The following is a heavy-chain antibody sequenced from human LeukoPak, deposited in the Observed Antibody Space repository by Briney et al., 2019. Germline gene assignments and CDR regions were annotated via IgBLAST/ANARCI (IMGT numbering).Heavy chain of an antibody. CDR1: VGSISTISYY. CDR2: IYYSGST. CDR3: ARGYSSGWDPYFES. J-gene: IGHJ4*02. V-gene: IGHV4-39*07. D-gene: IGHD6-19*01. Sequence: PSETLSLTSTVSVGSISTISYYWRWIRHPPGKGLEWIGNIYYSGSTYNNPSLKSQATKTLNRSKNKFSLKLSCVTAAETAVYYCARGYSSGWDPYFESWGQGTLVTVSS.